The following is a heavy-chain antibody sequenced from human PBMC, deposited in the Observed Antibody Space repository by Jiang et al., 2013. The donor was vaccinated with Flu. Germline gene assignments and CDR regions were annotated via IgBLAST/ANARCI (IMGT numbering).Heavy chain of an antibody. CDR3: ARQGAPDYYDSSGYLYWYFDL. CDR1: GYSFTSYR. V-gene: IGHV5-51*01. Sequence: VQLVESGAEVEKPGESLRISCKGSGYSFTSYRISWVRQMPGKGLEWMGIIYPGDSDTRYSPSFQGQVTISADKSISTAYLQWSSLKASDTAMYYCARQGAPDYYDSSGYLYWYFDLWGRGTLVTVSS. CDR2: IYPGDSDT. J-gene: IGHJ2*01. D-gene: IGHD3-22*01.